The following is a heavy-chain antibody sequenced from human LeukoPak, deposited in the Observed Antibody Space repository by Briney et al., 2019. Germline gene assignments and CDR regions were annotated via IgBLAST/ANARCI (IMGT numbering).Heavy chain of an antibody. D-gene: IGHD6-19*01. V-gene: IGHV4-34*01. Sequence: SETLSLTCAVYGGSFSGYYWSWIRQPPGKGLEWIGGINHSGSTNYNPSLKSRVTISVDTSKNQFSLKLSSVTAADTAVYYCARGQWRRAFDIWGQGTMVTVSS. J-gene: IGHJ3*02. CDR2: INHSGST. CDR1: GGSFSGYY. CDR3: ARGQWRRAFDI.